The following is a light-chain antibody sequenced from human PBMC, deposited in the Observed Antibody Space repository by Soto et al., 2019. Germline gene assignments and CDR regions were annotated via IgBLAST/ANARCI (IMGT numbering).Light chain of an antibody. CDR2: GNS. J-gene: IGLJ1*01. CDR3: QSYDRSLIDV. Sequence: QSVLTQPPSVSGAPGQRVTISCTGSSSNIGAGYDVHWYQQLPGTAPKLLIYGNSNRPSGVPDRFSGSKSGTSAFLAITGLRAEDGADYYCQSYDRSLIDVFGTGTKLPAL. CDR1: SSNIGAGYD. V-gene: IGLV1-40*01.